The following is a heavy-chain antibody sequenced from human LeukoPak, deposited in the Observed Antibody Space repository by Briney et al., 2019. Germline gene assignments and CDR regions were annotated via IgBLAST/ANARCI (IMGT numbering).Heavy chain of an antibody. V-gene: IGHV4-59*01. CDR2: IYYSGST. Sequence: SETLSLTCTVSGVSISSYYWSWIRQPPGKGLEWIGYIYYSGSTNYNPSLKSRVTISVDTSKNQFSLKLSSVTAADTAVYYCARDVAFWSGHHFDYWGQGTLATVSS. D-gene: IGHD3-3*01. J-gene: IGHJ4*02. CDR3: ARDVAFWSGHHFDY. CDR1: GVSISSYY.